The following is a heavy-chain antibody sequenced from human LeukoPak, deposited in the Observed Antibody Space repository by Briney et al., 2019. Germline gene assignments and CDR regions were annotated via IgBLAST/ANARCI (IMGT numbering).Heavy chain of an antibody. CDR3: ARALDSSGNNWFDP. Sequence: ASVKVSCKASGYTFTGYYMHWVRQAPGRGLEWMGWINPNSGGTNYAQKFQGRVTMTRDTSISTAYMELSRLRSDDTAVYYCARALDSSGNNWFDPWGQGALVTVSS. V-gene: IGHV1-2*02. D-gene: IGHD3-22*01. J-gene: IGHJ5*02. CDR2: INPNSGGT. CDR1: GYTFTGYY.